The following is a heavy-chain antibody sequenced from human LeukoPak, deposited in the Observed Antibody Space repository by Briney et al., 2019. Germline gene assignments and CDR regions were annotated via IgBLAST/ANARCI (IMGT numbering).Heavy chain of an antibody. CDR2: IYTSGST. D-gene: IGHD6-13*01. CDR3: ARDAPRSSWYLDY. Sequence: SETLSLTCTVSGGSISSGSYCWSWIRQPAGKGLEYIGRIYTSGSTNYNPSLESRVTISVDTSKNQFSLKLSSVTAADTAVYFCARDAPRSSWYLDYWGQGTLVTVSS. J-gene: IGHJ4*02. CDR1: GGSISSGSYC. V-gene: IGHV4-61*02.